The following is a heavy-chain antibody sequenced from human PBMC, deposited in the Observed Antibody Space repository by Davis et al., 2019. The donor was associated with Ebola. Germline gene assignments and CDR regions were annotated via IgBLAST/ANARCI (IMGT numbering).Heavy chain of an antibody. D-gene: IGHD1-1*01. V-gene: IGHV1-18*04. CDR3: ARAQFPTTSDH. J-gene: IGHJ4*02. CDR1: GYTFTNYG. Sequence: ASVKVSCKASGYTFTNYGITWVRQAPGQGLEWMGWINPHNGNTNYAQNVQGRATMTTDTSTSTAYMEVGILRSDDTAVYYCARAQFPTTSDHWGQGTLVTVSS. CDR2: INPHNGNT.